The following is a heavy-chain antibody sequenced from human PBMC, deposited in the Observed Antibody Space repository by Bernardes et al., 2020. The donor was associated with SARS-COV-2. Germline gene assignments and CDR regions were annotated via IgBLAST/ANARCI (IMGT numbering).Heavy chain of an antibody. J-gene: IGHJ6*02. CDR2: ISSSGSTI. V-gene: IGHV3-11*01. D-gene: IGHD4-17*01. CDR3: ARANFGDYSGYYGMDV. Sequence: GGPLHLSCAASGFTFRDFYMTWIRQAPGKGLAWVSYISSSGSTIYYADSVKGRFTISRDNAKNSLYLQMNSLRAEDTAIYYCARANFGDYSGYYGMDVWGQGTTVTVSS. CDR1: GFTFRDFY.